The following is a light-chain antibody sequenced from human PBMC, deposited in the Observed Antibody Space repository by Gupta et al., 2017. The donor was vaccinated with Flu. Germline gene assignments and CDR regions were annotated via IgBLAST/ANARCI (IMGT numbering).Light chain of an antibody. CDR2: WAS. V-gene: IGKV4-1*01. CDR3: QQYYSTPT. J-gene: IGKJ4*01. Sequence: IVMTEAPESLAVSLGERDTINCKSSQSILYSSNNKNYLAWYQQKPGQPTKLLICWASTRESGVHDRFRGSGSGTDFTLTISSLQAEDVAVYYCQQYYSTPTFGGGTKVEIK. CDR1: QSILYSSNNKNY.